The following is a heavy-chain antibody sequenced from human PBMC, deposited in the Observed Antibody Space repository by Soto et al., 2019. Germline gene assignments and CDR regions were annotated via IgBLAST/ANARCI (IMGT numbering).Heavy chain of an antibody. D-gene: IGHD7-27*01. J-gene: IGHJ4*02. CDR3: AKAWGIDY. V-gene: IGHV3-23*01. CDR1: GFTFSSDT. Sequence: EVQLLESGGGLVEPGGSRRLSCAASGFTFSSDTMSWVRQAPGKGLEWVSTISGSGSSTYSADSVKGRFTISIDNSKNSLYLQMNSLRVEDTAIYYCAKAWGIDYWGQGTLVTVSS. CDR2: ISGSGSST.